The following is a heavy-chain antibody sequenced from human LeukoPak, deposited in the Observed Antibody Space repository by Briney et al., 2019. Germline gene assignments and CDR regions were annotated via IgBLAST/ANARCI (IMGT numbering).Heavy chain of an antibody. CDR2: IYYSGST. CDR1: GGPISSGGYY. Sequence: PSETLSLTCTVSGGPISSGGYYWSWIRQHPGKGLEWIGYIYYSGSTYYNPSLKSRVTISVDTSKNQFSLKLSSVTAADTAVYYCAREWYPGDAFDIWGQGTMVTVSS. CDR3: AREWYPGDAFDI. J-gene: IGHJ3*02. D-gene: IGHD2-15*01. V-gene: IGHV4-31*03.